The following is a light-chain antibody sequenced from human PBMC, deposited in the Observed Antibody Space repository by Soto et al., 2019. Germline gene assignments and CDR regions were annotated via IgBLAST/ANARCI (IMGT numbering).Light chain of an antibody. Sequence: EIRLTQSPAILSVTQGERVTLSCRASQSVSSRLVWYQRKPGQAPRLLIYDASTRATGMPGRFSGSGSGTEFTLTISSLQSEDFAVYYCQQYNNWPWTFGQG. J-gene: IGKJ1*01. CDR3: QQYNNWPWT. CDR2: DAS. CDR1: QSVSSR. V-gene: IGKV3-15*01.